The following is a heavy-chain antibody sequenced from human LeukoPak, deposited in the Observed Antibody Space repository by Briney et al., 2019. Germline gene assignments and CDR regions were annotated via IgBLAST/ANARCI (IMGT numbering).Heavy chain of an antibody. Sequence: SETLSLTCAVSGGSITSYYWNWIRQPPGKGLEWIGYIRHTGKNWYNPPLQSRVTLSVDTSKSEFSLRLNFVTAADTAVYYCAKWHEKLLAFDSWGQGTLVTVSS. CDR1: GGSITSYY. CDR3: AKWHEKLLAFDS. J-gene: IGHJ4*02. D-gene: IGHD1-7*01. CDR2: IRHTGKN. V-gene: IGHV4-59*01.